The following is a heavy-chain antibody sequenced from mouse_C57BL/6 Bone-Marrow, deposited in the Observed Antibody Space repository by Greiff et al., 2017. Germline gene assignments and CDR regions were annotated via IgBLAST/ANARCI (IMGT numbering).Heavy chain of an antibody. Sequence: VQLQQSGAELAKPGASVKLSCKASGYTFTSYWMHWVKQRPGQGLEWIGYINPSSGYPKYNQKFKDKATLTAEKSSRTAYMQLSSLTYEDSAVYYCANGYSYAMDYWGQGTSVTVSS. CDR3: ANGYSYAMDY. D-gene: IGHD2-3*01. J-gene: IGHJ4*01. V-gene: IGHV1-7*01. CDR1: GYTFTSYW. CDR2: INPSSGYP.